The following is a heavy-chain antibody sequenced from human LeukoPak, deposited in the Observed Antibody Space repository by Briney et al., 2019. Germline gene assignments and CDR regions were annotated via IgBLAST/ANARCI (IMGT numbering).Heavy chain of an antibody. CDR1: GGSISSGSSY. V-gene: IGHV4-61*02. Sequence: SETLSLTCTVSGGSISSGSSYWSWIRQPAGKGLEWIGRIYTSGSTNYNPSLKSRVTMLVDTSKNQFSLRLSSVTAADTAVYFCARDVGAGMAAPFDFWGQGTLVIVSS. CDR3: ARDVGAGMAAPFDF. CDR2: IYTSGST. J-gene: IGHJ4*02. D-gene: IGHD3-16*01.